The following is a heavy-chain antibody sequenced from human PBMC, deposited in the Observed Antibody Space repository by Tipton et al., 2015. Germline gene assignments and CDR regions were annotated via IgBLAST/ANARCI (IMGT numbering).Heavy chain of an antibody. Sequence: TLSLTCTFSGGSVSSGTYYWSWIRQPPGKELEWIGYISYTETSHYNPSLKSRVIISVDTSKNQFSLTVTSVTAADTAVYYCARSRYTVTPDSWGQGTLVTVSS. J-gene: IGHJ4*02. V-gene: IGHV4-61*01. D-gene: IGHD4-23*01. CDR2: ISYTETS. CDR1: GGSVSSGTYY. CDR3: ARSRYTVTPDS.